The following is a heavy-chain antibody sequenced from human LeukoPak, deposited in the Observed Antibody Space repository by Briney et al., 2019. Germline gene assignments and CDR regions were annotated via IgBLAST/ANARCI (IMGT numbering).Heavy chain of an antibody. J-gene: IGHJ6*03. CDR3: ARSAGHCSNGICFTDYYMDV. CDR2: INCNSGDA. Sequence: ASVQVSCKASGYSFTEHYIYWVRQAPGQGLEWVGRINCNSGDANSAQKFQGRVTMTRDTSVSTAYMDLSSVTSDDSAVYFCARSAGHCSNGICFTDYYMDVWGRGTTVTVSS. V-gene: IGHV1-2*02. CDR1: GYSFTEHY. D-gene: IGHD2-8*01.